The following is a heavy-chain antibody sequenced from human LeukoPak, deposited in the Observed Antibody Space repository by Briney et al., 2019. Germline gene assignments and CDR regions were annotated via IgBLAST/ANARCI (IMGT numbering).Heavy chain of an antibody. CDR3: ARSARDSEYTNMDY. CDR1: GFSFSSYE. Sequence: GGSLRLSCAASGFSFSSYEMNWVRQAPGKGLEWVSYISNSGNTIYYADSVKGRFTISRDNARNSLYLQMNSLRAEDTAVYYCARSARDSEYTNMDYWGQGALVTVSS. J-gene: IGHJ4*02. CDR2: ISNSGNTI. D-gene: IGHD5-18*01. V-gene: IGHV3-48*03.